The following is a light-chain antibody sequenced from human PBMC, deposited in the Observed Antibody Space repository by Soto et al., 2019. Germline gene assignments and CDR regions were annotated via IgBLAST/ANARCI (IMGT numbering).Light chain of an antibody. Sequence: DLQMTQSPPSLSASVGDRVTITCQASQDISNYLNWYQQKLGKAPKLLIYDASNLETGVPSRFSRSGSGTHFNLNITRLQPEDSATYYCQHFDNLPLSFGPGTKVHIK. J-gene: IGKJ3*01. CDR3: QHFDNLPLS. V-gene: IGKV1-33*01. CDR1: QDISNY. CDR2: DAS.